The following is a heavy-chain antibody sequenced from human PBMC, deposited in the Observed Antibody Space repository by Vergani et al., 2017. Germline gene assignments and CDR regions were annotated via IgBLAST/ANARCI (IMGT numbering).Heavy chain of an antibody. CDR1: GFTFDDYA. CDR3: AKDMADYCSGGSCYNHAFDI. Sequence: EVQLVESGGGLVQPGRSLRLSCAASGFTFDDYAMHWVRQAPGKGLEWVSGNSWNSGSIGYADSVKGRFTISRDNAKNSLYLQMNSLRAEDTALYYCAKDMADYCSGGSCYNHAFDIWGQGTMVTVSS. CDR2: NSWNSGSI. J-gene: IGHJ3*02. V-gene: IGHV3-9*01. D-gene: IGHD2-15*01.